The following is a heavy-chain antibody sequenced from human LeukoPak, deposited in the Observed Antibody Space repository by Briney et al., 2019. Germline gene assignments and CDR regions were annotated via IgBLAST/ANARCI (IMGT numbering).Heavy chain of an antibody. CDR1: GGSFSGQY. D-gene: IGHD5-18*01. CDR2: IDHSGST. Sequence: SETLSLTCAVFGGSFSGQYWSWIRQPPGKGLEWIGEIDHSGSTNYNPSLKSRVTISVDTSKNQFSLKLSSVTAADTAMYYCARGLRGHSPVDYWGQGTLVTVSS. J-gene: IGHJ4*02. V-gene: IGHV4-34*01. CDR3: ARGLRGHSPVDY.